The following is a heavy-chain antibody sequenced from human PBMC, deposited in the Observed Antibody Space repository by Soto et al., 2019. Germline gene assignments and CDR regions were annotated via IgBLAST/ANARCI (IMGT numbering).Heavy chain of an antibody. CDR2: MYHSGST. CDR3: ARHPLYFSRRSSSSRAISRSWHS. J-gene: IGHJ5*01. V-gene: IGHV4-30-2*04. D-gene: IGHD2-2*01. Sequence: PPGKGLEWIGYMYHSGSTYYNPSLQSRVTISVHTSKTQFSLKLSSVTAADTGVYYCARHPLYFSRRSSSSRAISRSWHSWCNGILVT.